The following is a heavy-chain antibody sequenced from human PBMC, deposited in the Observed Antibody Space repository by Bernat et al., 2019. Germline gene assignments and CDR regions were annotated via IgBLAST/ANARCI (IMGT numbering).Heavy chain of an antibody. D-gene: IGHD6-13*01. V-gene: IGHV3-74*01. J-gene: IGHJ4*02. CDR2: INAEGSST. CDR3: ATKLAASPYEY. Sequence: EVQLVESGGGLVPPGGSLRLSCTASGITFSTFWMFWVRQAPGKGLVCVSRINAEGSSTTYADFVKGRFTVSRDNAKDTLYLQMNSLRAEDTAVYYCATKLAASPYEYWGQGSLVTVAP. CDR1: GITFSTFW.